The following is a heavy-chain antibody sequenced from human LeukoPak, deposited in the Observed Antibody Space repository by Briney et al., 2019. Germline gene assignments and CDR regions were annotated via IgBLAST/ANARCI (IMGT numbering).Heavy chain of an antibody. V-gene: IGHV4-59*01. CDR3: ARGGYYGSGNDFRFDP. Sequence: SETLSLTCTVSDDSITMYYWTWIRQPPGKGLEWIGYVDHTGSTNYKPSLKSRVTISVDTSKNQFSLKLSSVTAADTAVYYCARGGYYGSGNDFRFDPWGQGTLVTVSS. CDR2: VDHTGST. D-gene: IGHD3-10*01. J-gene: IGHJ5*02. CDR1: DDSITMYY.